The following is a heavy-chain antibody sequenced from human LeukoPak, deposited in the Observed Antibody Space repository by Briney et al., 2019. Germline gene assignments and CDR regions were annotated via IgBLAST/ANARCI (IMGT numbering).Heavy chain of an antibody. Sequence: PSETLSLTCAVYGGSFSGYYWSWIRQPPGKGLEWIGEINHSGSTNYNPSLKSRVTISVDTSKNQFSLKLSSVTAADTAVYYCARGHRNYDGSGYFDYWGQGTLVTVSS. CDR1: GGSFSGYY. CDR2: INHSGST. V-gene: IGHV4-34*01. CDR3: ARGHRNYDGSGYFDY. D-gene: IGHD3-22*01. J-gene: IGHJ4*02.